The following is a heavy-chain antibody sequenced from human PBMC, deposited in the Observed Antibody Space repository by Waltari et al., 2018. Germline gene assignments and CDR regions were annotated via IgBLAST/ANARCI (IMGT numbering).Heavy chain of an antibody. CDR1: GGSISSYY. J-gene: IGHJ3*02. V-gene: IGHV4-59*01. CDR3: ARVWDLYSSSWYGAFDI. CDR2: IYYSGST. D-gene: IGHD6-13*01. Sequence: QVQLQESGPGLVKPSETLSLTCTVSGGSISSYYWSWIRQPPGKGLEWIGYIYYSGSTNYTPSLKSRVTISVDTSKNQFSLKLSSVTAADTAVYYCARVWDLYSSSWYGAFDIWGQGTMVTVSS.